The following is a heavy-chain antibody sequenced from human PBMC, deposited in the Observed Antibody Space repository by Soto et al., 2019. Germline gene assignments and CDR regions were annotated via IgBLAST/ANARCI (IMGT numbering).Heavy chain of an antibody. J-gene: IGHJ2*01. V-gene: IGHV3-7*01. CDR1: GFTFSSYW. Sequence: EVQLVESGGGLVQPGGSLRLSCAGSGFTFSSYWMSWVRQAPGTGLEWVDNIKQDGSEKYYVDSVKGRLTISRDNAKNSLYLKMKSLRAEDPAVYYCARGGGNLRVGYFDLWGRGTLVTVSS. CDR3: ARGGGNLRVGYFDL. CDR2: IKQDGSEK. D-gene: IGHD1-7*01.